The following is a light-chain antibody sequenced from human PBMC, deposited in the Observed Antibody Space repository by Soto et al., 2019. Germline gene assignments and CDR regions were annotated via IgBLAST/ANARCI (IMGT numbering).Light chain of an antibody. CDR1: DIGLKD. CDR2: RDR. CDR3: QVWDSNTEVV. V-gene: IGLV3-9*01. Sequence: SYELTQPLSVSVALGQTASFTCGGNDIGLKDVHWYQQNPGQAPVLVIYRDRKRTSGIPERFSGSNSGNTATLTISRAQAEDEADYSCQVWDSNTEVVFGGGTKLTVL. J-gene: IGLJ2*01.